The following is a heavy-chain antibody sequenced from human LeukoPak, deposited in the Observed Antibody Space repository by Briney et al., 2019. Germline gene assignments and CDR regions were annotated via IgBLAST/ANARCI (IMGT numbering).Heavy chain of an antibody. D-gene: IGHD2-2*01. CDR2: MNPNSGNT. CDR1: GYTFSSYD. CDR3: ARRYCSSTSCHYFDY. J-gene: IGHJ4*02. V-gene: IGHV1-8*01. Sequence: ASVTVSCKASGYTFSSYDINWVRQATGQGLEWMGWMNPNSGNTGYAQKFQGRVTMTRNTSISTAYMELSSLRSEDTAVYYCARRYCSSTSCHYFDYWGQGTLVTVSS.